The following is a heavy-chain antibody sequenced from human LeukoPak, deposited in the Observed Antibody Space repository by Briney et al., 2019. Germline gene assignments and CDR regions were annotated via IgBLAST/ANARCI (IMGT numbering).Heavy chain of an antibody. Sequence: ASVKVSCKASGYTFAKYAIHWVRQAPGQRLEWMGWINAGNGNTRHSQKFQGGVTITRDTSAGTAYMELSSLRSEDTAVDNCARSILVVPVASHYNYGVDVWGQGTTVTVSS. V-gene: IGHV1-3*01. J-gene: IGHJ6*02. CDR1: GYTFAKYA. CDR2: INAGNGNT. D-gene: IGHD2-2*01. CDR3: ARSILVVPVASHYNYGVDV.